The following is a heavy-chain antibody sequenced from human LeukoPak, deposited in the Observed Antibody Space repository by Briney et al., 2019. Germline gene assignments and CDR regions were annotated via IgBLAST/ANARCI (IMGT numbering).Heavy chain of an antibody. CDR2: MNPNSGNT. CDR1: GYTFTSYD. Sequence: ASVKVSCKASGYTFTSYDINWVRQATGQRLEWRGCMNPNSGNTGYAQKFQGRVTMTRNTSISTAYMELSSLRSEDTAVYYCARGSFSSGWRGGYYFDYWGQGPLVTVSS. J-gene: IGHJ4*02. CDR3: ARGSFSSGWRGGYYFDY. V-gene: IGHV1-8*01. D-gene: IGHD6-19*01.